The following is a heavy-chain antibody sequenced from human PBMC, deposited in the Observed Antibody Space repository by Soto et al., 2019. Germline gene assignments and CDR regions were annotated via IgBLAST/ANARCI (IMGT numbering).Heavy chain of an antibody. Sequence: XGTLSLTCTVSGGSISSYYWSWIRQPAGKGLEWIGRIYTSGSTNYNPSLKSRVTMSVDTSKNQFSLKLSSVTAADTAVYYCARGYCTNGVCPYNWFDPWGQGTLVTVSS. CDR2: IYTSGST. J-gene: IGHJ5*02. CDR1: GGSISSYY. D-gene: IGHD2-8*01. CDR3: ARGYCTNGVCPYNWFDP. V-gene: IGHV4-4*07.